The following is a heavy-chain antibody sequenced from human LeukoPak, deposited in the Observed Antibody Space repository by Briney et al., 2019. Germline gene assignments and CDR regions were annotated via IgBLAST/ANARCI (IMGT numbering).Heavy chain of an antibody. CDR1: GFTFSDYY. CDR3: ARCQSSGWSGFDY. V-gene: IGHV3-11*01. D-gene: IGHD6-19*01. J-gene: IGHJ4*02. CDR2: ISSSGSTI. Sequence: KPGGSLRLSCAASGFTFSDYYMSWIRQAPGEGLEWVSYISSSGSTIYYADSVKGRFTISRDNAKNSLYLQMNSLRAEDTAVYYCARCQSSGWSGFDYWGQGTLVTVSS.